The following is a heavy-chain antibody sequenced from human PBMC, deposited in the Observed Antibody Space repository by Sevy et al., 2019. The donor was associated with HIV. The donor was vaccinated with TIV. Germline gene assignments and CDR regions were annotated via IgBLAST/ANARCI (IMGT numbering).Heavy chain of an antibody. V-gene: IGHV1-3*04. CDR2: VNTASGDT. CDR3: ARDFCNGGSCYSAFVY. Sequence: ASVKVSCKGSGYTFNNYIIYWVRQAPGQSLEWMGWVNTASGDTKYSQKFQGRVIITTDTSARTVYMELNNLRSEDTAFYFCARDFCNGGSCYSAFVYWGQGTLVTVSS. D-gene: IGHD2-15*01. J-gene: IGHJ4*02. CDR1: GYTFNNYI.